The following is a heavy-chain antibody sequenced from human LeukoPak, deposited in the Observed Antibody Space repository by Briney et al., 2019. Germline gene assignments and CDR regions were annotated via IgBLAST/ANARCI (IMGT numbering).Heavy chain of an antibody. CDR3: ARLSGSYLDY. D-gene: IGHD1-26*01. Sequence: GGSLRLSCAASGFIFSSNGMYWVRQAPGKGPEWVALIWYDGSKKYYADSVMGRFTVSRDNSKNMVYLQMNSLRAEDTAVYYCARLSGSYLDYWGQGTLVTVSS. CDR2: IWYDGSKK. V-gene: IGHV3-33*01. CDR1: GFIFSSNG. J-gene: IGHJ4*02.